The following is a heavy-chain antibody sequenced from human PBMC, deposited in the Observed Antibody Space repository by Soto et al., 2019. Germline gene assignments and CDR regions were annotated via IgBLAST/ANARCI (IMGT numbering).Heavy chain of an antibody. J-gene: IGHJ2*01. CDR3: VTRDESRVKYNWYFDI. CDR2: INTAGVAT. CDR1: GFTITSRA. V-gene: IGHV3-23*01. Sequence: EVQLLESGGDLVQPGGSLRLACTVSGFTITSRAMSWVRQAPGRGLEWVSAINTAGVATSYAESVKGRFTFSRDTSKNTVYLQMDGLRAEDTATYYCVTRDESRVKYNWYFDIWGRGTVVTVSS. D-gene: IGHD6-6*01.